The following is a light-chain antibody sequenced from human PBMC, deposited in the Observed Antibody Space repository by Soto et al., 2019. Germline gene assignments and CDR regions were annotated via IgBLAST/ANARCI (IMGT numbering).Light chain of an antibody. CDR1: SSDAGGYDF. J-gene: IGLJ3*02. CDR3: NSYTSTSARV. Sequence: QSALTQPASVSGSPGQSITISCTGTSSDAGGYDFVSWYQQHPGKAPKLIIYEVSNRPSGVSHRFSGSKSGNTASLTISGLQAEDEADYYCNSYTSTSARVFGGGTKVTVL. CDR2: EVS. V-gene: IGLV2-14*01.